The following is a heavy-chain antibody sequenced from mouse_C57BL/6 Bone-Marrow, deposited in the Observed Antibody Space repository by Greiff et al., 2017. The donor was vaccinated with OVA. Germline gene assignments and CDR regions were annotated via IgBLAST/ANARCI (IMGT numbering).Heavy chain of an antibody. D-gene: IGHD1-1*01. CDR2: ISGGGGNT. J-gene: IGHJ1*03. V-gene: IGHV5-9*01. Sequence: EVQRVESGGGLVKPGGSLKLSCAASGFTFSSYTMSWVRQTPEKRLEWVATISGGGGNTYYPDSVKGRFTISRDNAKNTLYLQMSSLRSEGTALYYCARQGREWYDGSSYGWYFEVWGTGTTVTVSS. CDR1: GFTFSSYT. CDR3: ARQGREWYDGSSYGWYFEV.